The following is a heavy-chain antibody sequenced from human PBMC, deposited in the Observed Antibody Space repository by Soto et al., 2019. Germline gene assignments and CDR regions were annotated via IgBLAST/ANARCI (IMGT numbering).Heavy chain of an antibody. D-gene: IGHD3-10*01. CDR1: GGSISSSSYY. V-gene: IGHV4-39*01. CDR2: IYYSGST. CDR3: AKVKRVPVGPGIKGRSDF. Sequence: SETLSLTCTVSGGSISSSSYYWGWIRQPPGKGLEWIGSIYYSGSTYYNPSLKSRVTISVDTSKNQFSLKLSSVTAADTAVYYCAKVKRVPVGPGIKGRSDFLGQGT. J-gene: IGHJ4*02.